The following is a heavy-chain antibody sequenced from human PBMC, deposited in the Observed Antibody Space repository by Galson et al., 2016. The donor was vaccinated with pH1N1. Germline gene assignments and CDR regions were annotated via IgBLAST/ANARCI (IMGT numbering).Heavy chain of an antibody. V-gene: IGHV3-48*03. CDR3: ARVNTVVLYSDYYYMDV. CDR2: ISNSGSSI. D-gene: IGHD2-21*01. CDR1: GFIFSSYE. J-gene: IGHJ6*03. Sequence: SLRLSCAASGFIFSSYEMNWVRQAPGKGLEWVSYISNSGSSIYCADSVKGRFTISRDDAKNSLYLQMNSLRAEDTAVYYCARVNTVVLYSDYYYMDVWGKGTTVTVSS.